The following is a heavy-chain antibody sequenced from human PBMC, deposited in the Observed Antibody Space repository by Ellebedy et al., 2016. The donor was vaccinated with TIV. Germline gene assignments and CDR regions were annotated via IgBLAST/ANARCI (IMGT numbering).Heavy chain of an antibody. Sequence: AASVKVSCKASGYTFTNIYIHWVRQAPGQGLEWMGWINPNSGGTDYAQKFQGRVTVTRDTSTSTAYMELRRLTSDDTAVYYCARGLGWLQRDSDYWGQGTLVTVSS. V-gene: IGHV1-2*02. CDR3: ARGLGWLQRDSDY. CDR2: INPNSGGT. J-gene: IGHJ4*02. CDR1: GYTFTNIY. D-gene: IGHD5-24*01.